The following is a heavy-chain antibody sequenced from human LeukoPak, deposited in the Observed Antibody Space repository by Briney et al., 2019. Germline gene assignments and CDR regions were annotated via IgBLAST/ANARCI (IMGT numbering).Heavy chain of an antibody. CDR1: EFTFSSYS. CDR3: AELGITMIGGV. D-gene: IGHD3-10*02. CDR2: ISSSSSHI. V-gene: IGHV3-21*01. J-gene: IGHJ6*04. Sequence: GGSLRLSCAASEFTFSSYSMNWVRQAPGRGLEWVSSISSSSSHIYYADSVKGRFAISRDNAKNSLYLQMNSLRAEDTAVYYCAELGITMIGGVWGKGTTVTISS.